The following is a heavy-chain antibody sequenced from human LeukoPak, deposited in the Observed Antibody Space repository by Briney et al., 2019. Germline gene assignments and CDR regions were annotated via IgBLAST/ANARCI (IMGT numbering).Heavy chain of an antibody. CDR1: GFTFSSYG. CDR3: ARAGAHPPLTHYMDV. J-gene: IGHJ6*03. CDR2: IRYDGSNK. Sequence: GGSLRLSCAASGFTFSSYGMHWVRQAPGKGLEWVAFIRYDGSNKYYADSVKGRFTISRDNSKNTLYLQMNSLRAEDTAVYYCARAGAHPPLTHYMDVWGKGTTVTVSS. V-gene: IGHV3-30*02. D-gene: IGHD1-26*01.